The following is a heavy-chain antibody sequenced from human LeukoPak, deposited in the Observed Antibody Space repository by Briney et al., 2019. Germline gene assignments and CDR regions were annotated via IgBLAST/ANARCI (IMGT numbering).Heavy chain of an antibody. J-gene: IGHJ6*03. CDR3: ARPFLAGGYYMGV. Sequence: PGGSLRLSCAASGFTFSSYSMNWVRQAPGKGLEWVSFISSSSTYIYYADSLKGRFTISRDNAKNSLYLQMNSLRAEDTAVYYCARPFLAGGYYMGVWGKGTTVSVSS. CDR2: ISSSSTYI. V-gene: IGHV3-21*06. D-gene: IGHD2/OR15-2a*01. CDR1: GFTFSSYS.